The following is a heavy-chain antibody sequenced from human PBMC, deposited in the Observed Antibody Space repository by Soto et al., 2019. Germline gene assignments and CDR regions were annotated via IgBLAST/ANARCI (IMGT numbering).Heavy chain of an antibody. CDR1: GYTFTSYG. V-gene: IGHV1-18*01. CDR3: ARSPGYDILTGYQYFQH. J-gene: IGHJ1*01. Sequence: GASVKVSCKASGYTFTSYGISWVRQAPGQGLEWMGWISAYNGNTNYAQKLQGRVTMTTDTSTSTAYMELRSLRSDDTAVYYCARSPGYDILTGYQYFQHWGQGTLVTVSS. CDR2: ISAYNGNT. D-gene: IGHD3-9*01.